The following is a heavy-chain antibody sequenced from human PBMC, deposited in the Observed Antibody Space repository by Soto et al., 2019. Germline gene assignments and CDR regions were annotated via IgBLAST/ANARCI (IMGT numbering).Heavy chain of an antibody. V-gene: IGHV3-30-3*01. CDR2: ISKDGDKK. J-gene: IGHJ4*02. D-gene: IGHD5-12*01. CDR1: GFTLSNYS. CDR3: AREWSVANPGY. Sequence: GGSLRLSCAASGFTLSNYSMHWVRQAPGKGLEWVAVISKDGDKKYYADSVKGRFTISRDNSKNTLYLQMNSLRPEDTAVHYCAREWSVANPGYWGQGTQVTVSS.